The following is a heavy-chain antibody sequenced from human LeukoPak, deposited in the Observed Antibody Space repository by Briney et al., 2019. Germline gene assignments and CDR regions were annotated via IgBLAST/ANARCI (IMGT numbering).Heavy chain of an antibody. V-gene: IGHV4-38-2*02. D-gene: IGHD6-19*01. CDR1: GYSISSGYY. J-gene: IGHJ3*02. Sequence: SEILSLTCTVSGYSISSGYYWGWIRQPPGKGLEWIGSIYHSGSTYYNPSLKSRVTISVDTSKNQFSLKLSSVTAADTAVYYCARDHRAIAVAGTGAFDIWGQGTMVTVSS. CDR2: IYHSGST. CDR3: ARDHRAIAVAGTGAFDI.